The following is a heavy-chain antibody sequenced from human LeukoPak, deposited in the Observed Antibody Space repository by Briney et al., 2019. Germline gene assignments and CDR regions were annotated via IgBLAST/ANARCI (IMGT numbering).Heavy chain of an antibody. CDR1: GFTFSSYW. Sequence: GGSLRLSCAASGFTFSSYWMSWVRQAPGKGLEWAANIKQDGSEKYYVDSVKGRFTISRDNAKNSLYLQMNSLRAEDTAVYYCARDCSGGSCYLGSYGMDVWGQGTTVTVSS. CDR2: IKQDGSEK. D-gene: IGHD2-15*01. V-gene: IGHV3-7*01. CDR3: ARDCSGGSCYLGSYGMDV. J-gene: IGHJ6*02.